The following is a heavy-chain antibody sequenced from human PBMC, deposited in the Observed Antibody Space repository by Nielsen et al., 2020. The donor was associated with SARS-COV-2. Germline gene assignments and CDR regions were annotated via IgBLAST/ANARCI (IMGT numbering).Heavy chain of an antibody. CDR1: GGSFSGYY. CDR2: IDHSGRI. CDR3: ARGTSEADIVVVPAARGLMDNWFDP. V-gene: IGHV4-34*01. Sequence: GSLRLSCAVYGGSFSGYYWSWVRQPPGKGLEWIGEIDHSGRINYNPSLKSRVTISVDTSKNQFSLKLSSVTAADTAVYYCARGTSEADIVVVPAARGLMDNWFDPWGQGTLVTVSS. D-gene: IGHD2-2*01. J-gene: IGHJ5*02.